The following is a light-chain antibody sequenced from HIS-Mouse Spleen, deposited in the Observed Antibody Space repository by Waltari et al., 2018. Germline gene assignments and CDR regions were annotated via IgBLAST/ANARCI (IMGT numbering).Light chain of an antibody. CDR2: AAS. CDR1: QGISNY. J-gene: IGKJ3*01. V-gene: IGKV1-27*01. Sequence: DIQMTQSPSSLSASVGDRVTITCRASQGISNYLAWYQQKPGKVPKLLIYAASTLQSGVPSPFSGRGSGKDFPLTIHSLQPEDVATYYFQKYNSAPFTFGPGTKVDIK. CDR3: QKYNSAPFT.